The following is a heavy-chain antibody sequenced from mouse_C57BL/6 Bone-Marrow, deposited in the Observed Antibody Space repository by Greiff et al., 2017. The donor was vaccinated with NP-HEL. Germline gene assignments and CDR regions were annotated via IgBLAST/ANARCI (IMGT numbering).Heavy chain of an antibody. CDR3: TRAGTTVVASPFAY. CDR2: ISSGGDYI. J-gene: IGHJ3*01. Sequence: EVMLVESGEGLVKPGGSLKLSCAASGFTFSSYAMSWVRQTPEKRLEWVAYISSGGDYIYYADTVKGRFTISRDNARNTLYLQMSSLKSEDTAMYYCTRAGTTVVASPFAYWGQGTLVTVSA. V-gene: IGHV5-9-1*02. CDR1: GFTFSSYA. D-gene: IGHD1-1*01.